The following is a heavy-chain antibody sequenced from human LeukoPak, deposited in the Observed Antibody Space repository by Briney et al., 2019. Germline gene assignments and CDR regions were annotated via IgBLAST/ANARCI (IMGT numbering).Heavy chain of an antibody. V-gene: IGHV3-30*04. CDR2: IGNDVNNK. CDR1: GFAFSSYA. Sequence: GGSLRLSCAASGFAFSSYAMHWVRQAPGKGPEWVALIGNDVNNKFYADSVKGRFTISRDNSKNTLFLQMNSLRAEDTAVYYCARHVVAVGFDYWGQGTLVTVSS. J-gene: IGHJ4*02. D-gene: IGHD3-22*01. CDR3: ARHVVAVGFDY.